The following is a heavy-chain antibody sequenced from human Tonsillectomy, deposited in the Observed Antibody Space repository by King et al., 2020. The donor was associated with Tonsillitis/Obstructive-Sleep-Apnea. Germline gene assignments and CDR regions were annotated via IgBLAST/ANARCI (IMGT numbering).Heavy chain of an antibody. CDR2: INHSGST. D-gene: IGHD2-2*02. J-gene: IGHJ5*02. CDR3: ARVGYCSSTSCYKYNWFDP. Sequence: VQLQQWGAGLLKPSETLSLTCAVYGGSFSGYYWSWIRQPPGKGLEWIGEINHSGSTNYNPSLKSRVTISVDTSKNQFSLKLSSVTAADTAVYYCARVGYCSSTSCYKYNWFDPWAREPWSPSPQ. CDR1: GGSFSGYY. V-gene: IGHV4-34*01.